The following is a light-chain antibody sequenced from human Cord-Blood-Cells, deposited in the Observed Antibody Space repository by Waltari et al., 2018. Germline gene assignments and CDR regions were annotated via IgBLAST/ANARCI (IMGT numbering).Light chain of an antibody. J-gene: IGLJ2*01. CDR3: CSYAGSSSHVV. CDR1: SSDVGSYNL. V-gene: IGLV2-23*01. CDR2: EGS. Sequence: QSALTQPASVSGSPGQSITISCTGTSSDVGSYNLGSWYQQHPGKAPKLRFYEGSKRPSGVSNRVSGSKSGNTASRTIAGLQAEDEADYYCCSYAGSSSHVVCGGGTKLTVL.